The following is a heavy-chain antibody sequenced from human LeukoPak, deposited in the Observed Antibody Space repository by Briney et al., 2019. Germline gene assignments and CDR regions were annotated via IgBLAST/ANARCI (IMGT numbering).Heavy chain of an antibody. CDR2: INPSGGST. CDR3: ARLDYYDSSGRDAFDI. D-gene: IGHD3-22*01. V-gene: IGHV1-46*01. Sequence: GASVKVSCTASGYTFTSYYMHWVRQAPGQGLEWMGIINPSGGSTSYAQKFQGRVTMTRDTSTSTVYMELSSLRSEDTAVYYCARLDYYDSSGRDAFDIWGQGTMVTVSS. J-gene: IGHJ3*02. CDR1: GYTFTSYY.